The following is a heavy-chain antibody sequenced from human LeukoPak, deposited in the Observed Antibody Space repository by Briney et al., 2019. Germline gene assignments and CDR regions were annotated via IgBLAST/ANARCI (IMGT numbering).Heavy chain of an antibody. Sequence: AGGSLRLSCVASGFSLSTYDMYWVRQAPGKGLEYVSAITSNGGTTYYANSVKGRFTISRDNSKNTLYLQMGSLRAEDMAVYYCARGYCSSTSCTNDYWGQGTLVTVSS. CDR1: GFSLSTYD. J-gene: IGHJ4*02. D-gene: IGHD2-2*01. CDR3: ARGYCSSTSCTNDY. CDR2: ITSNGGTT. V-gene: IGHV3-64*01.